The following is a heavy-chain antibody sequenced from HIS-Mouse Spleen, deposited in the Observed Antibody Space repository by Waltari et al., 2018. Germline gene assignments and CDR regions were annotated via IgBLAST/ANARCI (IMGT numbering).Heavy chain of an antibody. CDR3: AREIPYSSSWYDWYFDL. CDR2: TYYSGST. CDR1: GGSISSSSYY. Sequence: QLQLQESGPGLVKPSETLSLTCTVSGGSISSSSYYWGWIRQPPGKGLGWSGSTYYSGSTYNHPSLKSRVTISVDTSKNQFSLKLSSVTAADTAVYYCAREIPYSSSWYDWYFDLWGRGTLVTVSS. V-gene: IGHV4-39*07. J-gene: IGHJ2*01. D-gene: IGHD6-13*01.